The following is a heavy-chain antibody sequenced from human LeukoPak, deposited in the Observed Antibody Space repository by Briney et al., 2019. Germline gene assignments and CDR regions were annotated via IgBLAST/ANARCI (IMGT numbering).Heavy chain of an antibody. Sequence: SETPSLTCTVSGGSIRNYYWNWIRQPPGRGLEWIGYIYYTGSTNYKPSLKSRVTISVDTSKNQFSLKVSAVTAADTALYYCARGGHSYAYDAFDFWGQGTMVTVSS. CDR1: GGSIRNYY. D-gene: IGHD5-18*01. J-gene: IGHJ3*01. CDR2: IYYTGST. V-gene: IGHV4-59*01. CDR3: ARGGHSYAYDAFDF.